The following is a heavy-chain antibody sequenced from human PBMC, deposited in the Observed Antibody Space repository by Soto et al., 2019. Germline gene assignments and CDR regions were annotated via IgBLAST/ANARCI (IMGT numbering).Heavy chain of an antibody. J-gene: IGHJ4*02. CDR2: MNPNSGNT. D-gene: IGHD6-19*01. V-gene: IGHV1-8*01. CDR3: ARGPSGWSGFDY. Sequence: ASVKASCKSSGDTFTSYDINWVRQATGQGLEWMGWMNPNSGNTGYAQKFQGRVTMTRNTSISTAYMELSSLRSEDTAVYYCARGPSGWSGFDYWGQGTLVTVSS. CDR1: GDTFTSYD.